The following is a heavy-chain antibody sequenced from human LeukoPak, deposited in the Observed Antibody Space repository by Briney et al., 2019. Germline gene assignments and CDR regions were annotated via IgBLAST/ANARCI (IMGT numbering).Heavy chain of an antibody. Sequence: SETLSLTCAVYGGSFSGYYWNWIRQPPGKGLEWIAEIDHSGSTNYNPSLKSRATTSVDTSKNQFSLNLSSVTAADTAVYYCARGRGRGGKFYRYWGQGTLVTVSS. J-gene: IGHJ4*02. CDR3: ARGRGRGGKFYRY. CDR2: IDHSGST. V-gene: IGHV4-34*01. D-gene: IGHD2/OR15-2a*01. CDR1: GGSFSGYY.